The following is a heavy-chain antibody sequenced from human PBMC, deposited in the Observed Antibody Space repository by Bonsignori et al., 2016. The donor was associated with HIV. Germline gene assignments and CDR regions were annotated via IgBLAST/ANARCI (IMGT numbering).Heavy chain of an antibody. J-gene: IGHJ1*01. CDR3: AKAPVRGVIFQH. V-gene: IGHV3-23*01. D-gene: IGHD3-10*01. Sequence: WIRQPPGKGLEWVSAISGSGGSTYYADSVKGRFTISRDNSKNTLYLQMNSLRAEDTAVYYCAKAPVRGVIFQHWGQGTLVTVSS. CDR2: ISGSGGST.